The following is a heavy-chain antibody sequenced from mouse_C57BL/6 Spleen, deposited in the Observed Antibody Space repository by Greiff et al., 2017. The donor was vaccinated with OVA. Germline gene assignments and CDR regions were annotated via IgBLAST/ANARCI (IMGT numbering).Heavy chain of an antibody. D-gene: IGHD2-10*01. V-gene: IGHV1-7*01. CDR2: INPSSGYP. J-gene: IGHJ2*01. Sequence: QVQLKQSGAELAKPGASVKLSCKASGYTFTSYWLHWVKQRPGQGLEWIGYINPSSGYPKYNQKFKDKATLTAAKSSRPASLQLSSLTYEDSAVYYCARTYYGNPNHWGQGNTLT. CDR1: GYTFTSYW. CDR3: ARTYYGNPNH.